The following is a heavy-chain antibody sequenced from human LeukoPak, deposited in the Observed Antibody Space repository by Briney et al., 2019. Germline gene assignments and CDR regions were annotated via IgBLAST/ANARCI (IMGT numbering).Heavy chain of an antibody. J-gene: IGHJ6*02. Sequence: GGSVTVSCKASGYTFTSYGISWVRQAPGQGVEWMGWISGYNGNTNYAQKLQGRVTITTDTSTSTAYMELRSLRSDDTAVYYCARVGYSGYDLDYYYGMDVWGQGTTVTVSS. V-gene: IGHV1-18*01. CDR3: ARVGYSGYDLDYYYGMDV. CDR1: GYTFTSYG. CDR2: ISGYNGNT. D-gene: IGHD5-12*01.